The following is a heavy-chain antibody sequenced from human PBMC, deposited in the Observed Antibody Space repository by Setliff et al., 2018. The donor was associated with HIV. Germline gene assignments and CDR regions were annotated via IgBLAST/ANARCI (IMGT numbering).Heavy chain of an antibody. CDR3: ARGKGVGGVVITGGLDV. V-gene: IGHV1-8*01. CDR2: MNPNTGVS. Sequence: ASVKVSCKASGYTFTSHGISWVRQAPGQGLEWMGWMNPNTGVSGYALKFQARVTMTRDTSISTAYMELSSLTSEDTAVYYCARGKGVGGVVITGGLDVWGKGTTVTVSS. CDR1: GYTFTSHG. J-gene: IGHJ6*04. D-gene: IGHD3-10*01.